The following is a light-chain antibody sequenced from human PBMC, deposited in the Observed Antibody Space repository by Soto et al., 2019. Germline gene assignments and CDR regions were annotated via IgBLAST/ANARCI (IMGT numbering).Light chain of an antibody. V-gene: IGKV3-20*01. CDR1: QSLTSNY. CDR2: DAS. J-gene: IGKJ4*01. Sequence: DIVLTQSPGTLSLSPGERATLSCRASQSLTSNYLAWYQQKPVQAPRLLIYDASSRATGIPDRFSGSGSGTDFTLTIARLEPEDFAVFDCQQGVTFGGGTKVEIK. CDR3: QQGVT.